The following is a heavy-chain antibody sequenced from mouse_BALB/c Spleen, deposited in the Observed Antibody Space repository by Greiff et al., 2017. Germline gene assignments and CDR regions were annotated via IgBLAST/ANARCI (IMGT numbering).Heavy chain of an antibody. D-gene: IGHD4-1*01. J-gene: IGHJ2*01. Sequence: QVQLQQSAAELARPGASVKMSCKASGYTFTSYTMHWVKQRPGQGLEWIGYINPSSGYTEYNQKFKDKTTLTADKSSSTAYMQLSSLTSEDSAVYYWARLGTGTFDYWGQGTTLTVSS. CDR1: GYTFTSYT. CDR3: ARLGTGTFDY. V-gene: IGHV1-4*02. CDR2: INPSSGYT.